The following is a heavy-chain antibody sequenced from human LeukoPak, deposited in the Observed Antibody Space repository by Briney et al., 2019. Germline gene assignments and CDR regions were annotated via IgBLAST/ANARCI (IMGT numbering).Heavy chain of an antibody. CDR3: TTEKDGDYGFDI. CDR2: IKSKTDGGTT. V-gene: IGHV3-15*01. Sequence: GGSLRLSCTASGFTFSDYAISWFRQAPGKGLEWVGRIKSKTDGGTTDYAAPVKGRFTISRDDSKNTLYLQMNSLKTEDTAVYYCTTEKDGDYGFDIWGQGTMVTVSS. J-gene: IGHJ3*02. D-gene: IGHD4-17*01. CDR1: GFTFSDYA.